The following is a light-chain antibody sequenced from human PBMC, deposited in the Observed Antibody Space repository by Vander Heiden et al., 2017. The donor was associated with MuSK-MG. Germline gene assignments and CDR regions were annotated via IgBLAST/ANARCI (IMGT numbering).Light chain of an antibody. V-gene: IGLV2-23*01. J-gene: IGLJ3*02. CDR1: SSDVGSYNL. CDR3: CSYAGSYIWV. CDR2: EGS. Sequence: QSALTQPASVSGSPGQSITISCTGTSSDVGSYNLVSWYQQYPGKAPELMIHEGSKRPSGVSNRFSGSKSGNTASLTISGLQAEDEADYFCCSYAGSYIWVFGGGTKLTVL.